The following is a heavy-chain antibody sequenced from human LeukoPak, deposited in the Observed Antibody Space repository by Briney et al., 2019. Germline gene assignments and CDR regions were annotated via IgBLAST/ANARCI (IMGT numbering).Heavy chain of an antibody. V-gene: IGHV1-69*05. CDR2: IIPIFDTA. J-gene: IGHJ5*02. Sequence: SVKLSCKASGGTFSIYAISWVRHAPGQGLEWRGGIIPIFDTAKYTKKYPGRVTITTDKATSTDYMELRRLRSKDTAVDYYSRMIQLGGFEELYDWFDPWGQGTLVTVSS. D-gene: IGHD3-10*01. CDR3: SRMIQLGGFEELYDWFDP. CDR1: GGTFSIYA.